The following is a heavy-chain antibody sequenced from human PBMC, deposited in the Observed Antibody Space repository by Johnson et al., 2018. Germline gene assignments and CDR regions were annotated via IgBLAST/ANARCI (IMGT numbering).Heavy chain of an antibody. J-gene: IGHJ1*01. CDR3: AKCLLRFLQWFLFQH. Sequence: VQLLESGGGLVQPGGSLRLSCAASGFTFSSYAMSWVRQAPGKGLEWVSAISDAGGSTYYVDSVKGRFTIYRDNAKNSLSLQMNSLRAEDTTVYYCAKCLLRFLQWFLFQHWGQGTLVTVSS. CDR2: ISDAGGST. V-gene: IGHV3-23*01. CDR1: GFTFSSYA. D-gene: IGHD3-3*01.